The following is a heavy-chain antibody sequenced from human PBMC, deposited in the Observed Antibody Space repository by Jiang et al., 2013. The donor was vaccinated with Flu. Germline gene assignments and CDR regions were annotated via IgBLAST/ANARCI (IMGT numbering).Heavy chain of an antibody. CDR3: ARVPSDGRYFDY. J-gene: IGHJ4*02. CDR2: IYPGDSDT. D-gene: IGHD2-8*01. V-gene: IGHV5-51*01. Sequence: KISCKGSGYSFATYWIGWVRQMPGKGLEWMGIIYPGDSDTRYSPSFHGQVTFSADKSISTAYLQWSTLKASDTAMYYCARVPSDGRYFDYWGQGTLVTVSS. CDR1: GYSFATYW.